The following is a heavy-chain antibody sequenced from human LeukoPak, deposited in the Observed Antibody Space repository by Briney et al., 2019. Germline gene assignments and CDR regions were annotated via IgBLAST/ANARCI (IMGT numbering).Heavy chain of an antibody. V-gene: IGHV1-18*01. J-gene: IGHJ3*02. CDR2: ISAYNGNT. CDR3: ARVGFLGYYYDSSGYYYNAFDI. Sequence: GASVKVSCKASGYTFTSYGISWVRQAPGQGLERMGWISAYNGNTNYAQKLQGRVTMTTDTPTSTAYMELRSLRSDDTAVYYCARVGFLGYYYDSSGYYYNAFDIWGQGTMVTVSS. D-gene: IGHD3-22*01. CDR1: GYTFTSYG.